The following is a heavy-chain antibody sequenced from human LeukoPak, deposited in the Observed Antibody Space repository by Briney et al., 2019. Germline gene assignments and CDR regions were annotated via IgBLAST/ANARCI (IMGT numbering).Heavy chain of an antibody. J-gene: IGHJ4*02. Sequence: SETLSLTCTVSGGSISSSYWSWIRQPPGKGLEWIGYIYYSGSTKYNPSLKSRLTISVDTSKNQFSLNLSSVTAADTAVYYCARASVLLSADYWGQGTLVTVSS. CDR3: ARASVLLSADY. V-gene: IGHV4-59*01. CDR2: IYYSGST. CDR1: GGSISSSY. D-gene: IGHD3-16*01.